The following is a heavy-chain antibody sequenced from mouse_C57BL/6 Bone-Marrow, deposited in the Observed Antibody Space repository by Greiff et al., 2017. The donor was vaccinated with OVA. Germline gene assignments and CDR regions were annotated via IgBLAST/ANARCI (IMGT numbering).Heavy chain of an antibody. CDR1: GYTFTDYN. Sequence: VQLQQSGPELVKPGASVKIPCKASGYTFTDYNMDWVKQSHGKSLEWIGDINPNNGGTIYNQKFKGKATLTVDKSSSTAYIELRSLTSEDTAVYYCARSRFGLYEGYPRYWYFDVWGTGTTVTVSS. J-gene: IGHJ1*03. CDR3: ARSRFGLYEGYPRYWYFDV. D-gene: IGHD2-3*01. CDR2: INPNNGGT. V-gene: IGHV1-18*01.